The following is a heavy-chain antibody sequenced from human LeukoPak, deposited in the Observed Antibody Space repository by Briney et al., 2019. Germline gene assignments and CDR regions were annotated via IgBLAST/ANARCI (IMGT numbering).Heavy chain of an antibody. CDR1: GYTFTGYY. CDR3: ARDARPRHNWFDP. J-gene: IGHJ5*02. Sequence: ASVKVTCKASGYTFTGYYMHWMRQAPGQGLEWMGRSNPNSGGTNYAQKFQGRVTMTRDTYISTAYMELSRLRSDDTAVYYCARDARPRHNWFDPWGQGTLVTVSS. CDR2: SNPNSGGT. D-gene: IGHD6-6*01. V-gene: IGHV1-2*06.